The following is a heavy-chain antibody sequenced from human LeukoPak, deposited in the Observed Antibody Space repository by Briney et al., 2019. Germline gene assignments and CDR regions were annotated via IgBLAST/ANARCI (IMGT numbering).Heavy chain of an antibody. Sequence: GGSLRLSCAASGFTFDDYAMHWVRQAPGKGLEWVSGISWNSGSIGYADSVKGRFTISRDNAKNSLYLQMNSLRNEDTALYYCAKDATNYYYIDVWGKGTTVTVSS. CDR3: AKDATNYYYIDV. V-gene: IGHV3-9*01. CDR1: GFTFDDYA. CDR2: ISWNSGSI. J-gene: IGHJ6*03.